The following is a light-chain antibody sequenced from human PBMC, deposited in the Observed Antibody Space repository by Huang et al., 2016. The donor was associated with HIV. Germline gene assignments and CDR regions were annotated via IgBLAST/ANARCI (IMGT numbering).Light chain of an antibody. CDR3: MEALQAPYT. Sequence: DIVMTQSPLSLAVTPGEPASISCRSSQSLLQKNGYNYVDWYLQKPGQSPPLLIHLGFSRASGVPDRVSGGGSGTDFSLNLTRVEAEDAGIYYCMEALQAPYTFGQGTKLEIK. J-gene: IGKJ2*01. V-gene: IGKV2-28*01. CDR1: QSLLQKNGYNY. CDR2: LGF.